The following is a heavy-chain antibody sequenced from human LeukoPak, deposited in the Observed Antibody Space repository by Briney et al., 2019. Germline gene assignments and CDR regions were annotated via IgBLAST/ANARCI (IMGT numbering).Heavy chain of an antibody. CDR2: IHPDGTKK. Sequence: PGWSLTLSCAASGFTHTRYWMTSLRPAPAEGLEWVANIHPDGTKKTYVDSLSGRFTISIHNAENSLHLQINTLTDEDTAVYYCASQPAVVDLDCWGQGTLVTVSS. J-gene: IGHJ4*02. CDR3: ASQPAVVDLDC. D-gene: IGHD5-18*01. CDR1: GFTHTRYW. V-gene: IGHV3-7*01.